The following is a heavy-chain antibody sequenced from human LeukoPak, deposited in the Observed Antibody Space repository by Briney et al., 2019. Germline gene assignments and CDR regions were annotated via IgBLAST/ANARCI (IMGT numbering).Heavy chain of an antibody. CDR1: GFIFSDFA. V-gene: IGHV3-73*01. Sequence: GGSLRFSCAASGFIFSDFAMHWVRQASGKGLEWVGRIRTKVDSYATTYAASVKGRFTVSRDDSKNTAYLEMNSLKSEDTAVYYCARPSSGFHFWGQGTLVTVSS. D-gene: IGHD3-22*01. CDR2: IRTKVDSYAT. J-gene: IGHJ4*02. CDR3: ARPSSGFHF.